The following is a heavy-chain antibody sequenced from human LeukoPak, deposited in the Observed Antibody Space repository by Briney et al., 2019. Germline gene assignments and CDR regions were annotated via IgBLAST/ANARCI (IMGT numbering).Heavy chain of an antibody. Sequence: PGGSLRLSCTVSGFSFREHWMSWVRRAPGKGLEWVGNIKEDGNEDYYVDSVEGRFVIFRDNAKNSLYLQMHSLRAEDTAVYYCTIGDRGYAESLYWGRGTLVTVSS. CDR1: GFSFREHW. CDR3: TIGDRGYAESLY. CDR2: IKEDGNED. V-gene: IGHV3-7*02. D-gene: IGHD5-12*01. J-gene: IGHJ4*02.